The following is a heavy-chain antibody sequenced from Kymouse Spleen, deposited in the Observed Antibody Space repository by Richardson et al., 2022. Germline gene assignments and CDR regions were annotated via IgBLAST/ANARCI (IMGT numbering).Heavy chain of an antibody. CDR3: TRRGGSYYEFDY. J-gene: IGHJ4*02. CDR2: IRSKANSYAT. Sequence: EVQLVESGGGLVQPGGSLKLSCAASGFTFSGSAMHWVRQASGKGLEWVGRIRSKANSYATAYAASVKGRFTISRDDSKNTAYLQMNSLKTEDTAVYYCTRRGGSYYEFDYWGQGTLVTVSS. V-gene: IGHV3-73*02. CDR1: GFTFSGSA. D-gene: IGHD1-26*01.